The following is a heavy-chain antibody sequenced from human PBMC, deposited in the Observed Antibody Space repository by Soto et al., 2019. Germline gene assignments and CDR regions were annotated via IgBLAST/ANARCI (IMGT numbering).Heavy chain of an antibody. D-gene: IGHD3-22*01. CDR3: ARARLTMIVEGP. CDR2: IIPIFGTA. J-gene: IGHJ5*02. CDR1: GGTFSSYA. Sequence: QVQLVQSGAEVKKPGSSVKVSCKASGGTFSSYAISWVRQAPGQGLEWMGGIIPIFGTANYEQKFQGRVTITADKSKSTAYMEMSSLRAEDTAVYYCARARLTMIVEGPWGQGTLVTVSS. V-gene: IGHV1-69*06.